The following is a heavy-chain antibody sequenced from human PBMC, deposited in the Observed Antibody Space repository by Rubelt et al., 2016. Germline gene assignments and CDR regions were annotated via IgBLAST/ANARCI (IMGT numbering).Heavy chain of an antibody. J-gene: IGHJ4*02. V-gene: IGHV3-23*04. Sequence: VQLVESGGGVVQPGGSLRLSCAASGLSLISYAMSWVRQAPGKGLEWVSGISGSGGSTYYADSVKGRFTISRDSSKNTLYLQMNSLRADDTAVYYCAIERTSCGDGICADWGQGTRVTVSS. CDR3: AIERTSCGDGICAD. CDR2: ISGSGGST. CDR1: GLSLISYA. D-gene: IGHD2-8*01.